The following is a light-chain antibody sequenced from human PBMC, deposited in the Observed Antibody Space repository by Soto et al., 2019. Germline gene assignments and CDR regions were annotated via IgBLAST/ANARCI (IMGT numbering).Light chain of an antibody. CDR2: DVS. CDR3: CSYAGSPRYV. Sequence: QSALTQPRSVSGSPGQSVTISCTGTSSDVGRYNYVSWYQQHPGKAPKVMIYDVSERPSGVPDRFSGSKSGNTASLTISGLPAEDEADYYCCSYAGSPRYVFGTGTKVTVL. V-gene: IGLV2-11*01. CDR1: SSDVGRYNY. J-gene: IGLJ1*01.